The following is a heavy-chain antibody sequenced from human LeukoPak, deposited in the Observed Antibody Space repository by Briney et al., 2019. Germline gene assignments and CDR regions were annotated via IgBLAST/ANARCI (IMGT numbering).Heavy chain of an antibody. CDR2: ISSSSSTI. V-gene: IGHV3-48*01. D-gene: IGHD3-3*01. J-gene: IGHJ3*02. CDR1: GFTFSSYS. Sequence: GGSLRLSCAASGFTFSSYSMNWVRQAPGKGLEWVSYISSSSSTIYYADSVKGRFTISRDNSKNTLYLQMNSLRAEDTAVYYCAKSLGYDFWSGTDAFDIWGQGTMVTVSS. CDR3: AKSLGYDFWSGTDAFDI.